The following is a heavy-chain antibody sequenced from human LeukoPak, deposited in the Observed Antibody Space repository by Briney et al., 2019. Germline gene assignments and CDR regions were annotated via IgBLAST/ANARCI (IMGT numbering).Heavy chain of an antibody. CDR2: INPSGGST. D-gene: IGHD6-19*01. CDR1: GYAFTSYY. CDR3: ARDWGEQWLVDY. J-gene: IGHJ4*02. V-gene: IGHV1-46*01. Sequence: ASVKVSCKASGYAFTSYYMHWVRQAPGQGLEWMGIINPSGGSTSYAQKFQGRVTMTRDTSTSTVYMELSSLRSEDTAVYYCARDWGEQWLVDYWGQGTLVTVSS.